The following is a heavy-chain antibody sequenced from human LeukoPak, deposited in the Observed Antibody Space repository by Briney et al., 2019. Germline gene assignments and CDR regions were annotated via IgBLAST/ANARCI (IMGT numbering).Heavy chain of an antibody. Sequence: ASVKVSCKASGYTFTSYYMHWVRQAPGQGLEWMGIINPSGGSTSYAQKFQGRVTMTRDMSTSTVYMELSSLRSEDTAVYYCARVRPSRDAFDIWGQGTMVTVSS. V-gene: IGHV1-46*01. CDR1: GYTFTSYY. CDR3: ARVRPSRDAFDI. CDR2: INPSGGST. J-gene: IGHJ3*02. D-gene: IGHD6-6*01.